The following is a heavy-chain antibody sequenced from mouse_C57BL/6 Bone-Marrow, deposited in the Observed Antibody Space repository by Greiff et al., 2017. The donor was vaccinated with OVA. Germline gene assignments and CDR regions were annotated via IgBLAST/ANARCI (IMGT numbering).Heavy chain of an antibody. Sequence: QVQLQQSGPDLVQPSQRLSIPCTVSGFSLTSYGVHWVRQSPGKGLEWLGVIWSGGSSDYNATFNNKLNSNNDITKNQVFFKMNRLQADDTAVYYGARNWDYGSSCDWYFDVWGTGTTVTVSS. D-gene: IGHD1-1*01. V-gene: IGHV2-2*01. CDR1: GFSLTSYG. CDR3: ARNWDYGSSCDWYFDV. J-gene: IGHJ1*03. CDR2: IWSGGSS.